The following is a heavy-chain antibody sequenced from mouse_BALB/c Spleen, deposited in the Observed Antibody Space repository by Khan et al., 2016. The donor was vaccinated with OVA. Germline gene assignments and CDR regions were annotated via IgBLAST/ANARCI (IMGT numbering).Heavy chain of an antibody. CDR1: GFSLNTYG. Sequence: QVRLKQSGPGLVQPSQSLSITCTVSGFSLNTYGIHWIRQSQGKGLEWLGVIRSGGSTDYNGAFISRLNITKDNSKSQVFFKMNSLQADDTAIYYCARNSYMYDFTYWGQGTLVTVSA. V-gene: IGHV2-2*01. J-gene: IGHJ3*01. CDR2: IRSGGST. CDR3: ARNSYMYDFTY. D-gene: IGHD2-14*01.